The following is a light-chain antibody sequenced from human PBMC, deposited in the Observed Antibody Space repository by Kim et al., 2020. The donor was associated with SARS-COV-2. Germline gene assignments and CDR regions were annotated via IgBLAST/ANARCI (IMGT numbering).Light chain of an antibody. J-gene: IGLJ3*02. V-gene: IGLV1-47*01. CDR1: NSNIGSNY. CDR2: RNN. Sequence: QSVLTQPPSASGTPGQTITISCSGRNSNIGSNYVYWYQQLPGTTAKLLIYRNNERPSGVPDRFSGSKSGTSASLVISGLRFEDEGDYYCAVWDDSLSGPWVFGGGTQLTVL. CDR3: AVWDDSLSGPWV.